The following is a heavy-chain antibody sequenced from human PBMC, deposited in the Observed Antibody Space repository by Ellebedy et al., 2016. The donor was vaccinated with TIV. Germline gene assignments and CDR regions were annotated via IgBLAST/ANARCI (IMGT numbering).Heavy chain of an antibody. CDR2: INPSGGST. D-gene: IGHD6-19*01. CDR3: ARARSSGGLHTPDY. J-gene: IGHJ4*02. Sequence: AASVKVSCKASGYTFSNYFMHWVRQAPGQGLEWMGIINPSGGSTTYAQKLQGRVTMTRDTSTSTVYIELSSLRSEDTAVYYCARARSSGGLHTPDYWGQGILVTVSS. V-gene: IGHV1-46*04. CDR1: GYTFSNYF.